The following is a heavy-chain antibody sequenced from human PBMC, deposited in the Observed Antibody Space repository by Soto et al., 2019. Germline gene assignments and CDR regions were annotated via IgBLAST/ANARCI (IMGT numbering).Heavy chain of an antibody. Sequence: GASVKVSCKASGYTFTSYGISWVRQAPGQGLEWMGWISAYNGNKNYAQKLQGRVTMTTDTSTSTAYMELRSLRSDDTAVYYCARDVGATKPYYYYGMDVWGQGTTVTVSS. V-gene: IGHV1-18*04. CDR1: GYTFTSYG. CDR2: ISAYNGNK. J-gene: IGHJ6*02. D-gene: IGHD1-26*01. CDR3: ARDVGATKPYYYYGMDV.